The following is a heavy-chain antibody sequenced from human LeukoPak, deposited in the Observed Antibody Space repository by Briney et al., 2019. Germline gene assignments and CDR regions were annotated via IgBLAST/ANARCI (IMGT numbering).Heavy chain of an antibody. CDR3: ARPPEDFWSGPSADYYYMDV. J-gene: IGHJ6*03. V-gene: IGHV1-2*02. CDR1: GYTFTGYY. Sequence: ASVKVSCKASGYTFTGYYMHWVRQAPGQGLEWMGWINPNSGGTNYAQKFQGRVTMTTDTSTSTAYMELRSLRSDDTAVYYCARPPEDFWSGPSADYYYMDVWGKGTTVTVSS. D-gene: IGHD3-3*01. CDR2: INPNSGGT.